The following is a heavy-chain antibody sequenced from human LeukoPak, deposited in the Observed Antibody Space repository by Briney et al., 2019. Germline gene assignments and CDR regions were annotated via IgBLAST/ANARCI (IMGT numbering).Heavy chain of an antibody. Sequence: GGSLRLSCAASGFTFSYYSMNWVRQAPGKGLEWVSSISSSSSYIYYADSVKGRFTISRDNAKNSLYLQMNSLRAEDTAVYYCARDRLLLWFGESSNYGMDVWGQGTTATVSS. D-gene: IGHD3-10*01. CDR2: ISSSSSYI. CDR1: GFTFSYYS. CDR3: ARDRLLLWFGESSNYGMDV. V-gene: IGHV3-21*01. J-gene: IGHJ6*02.